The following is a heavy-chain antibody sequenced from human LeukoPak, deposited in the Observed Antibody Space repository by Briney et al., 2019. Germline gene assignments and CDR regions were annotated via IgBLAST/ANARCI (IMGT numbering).Heavy chain of an antibody. CDR2: ISGSGGST. CDR3: AKGLHSSGRPHYFDY. D-gene: IGHD3-22*01. Sequence: GGSLRLSCAASGFTFSSYAMSWVRQAPGKGLEWVSAISGSGGSTYYADSVKGRFTISRDNSKNTLYLQMNSLRAEDTAVYYCAKGLHSSGRPHYFDYWGQGTLVTVSS. V-gene: IGHV3-23*01. J-gene: IGHJ4*02. CDR1: GFTFSSYA.